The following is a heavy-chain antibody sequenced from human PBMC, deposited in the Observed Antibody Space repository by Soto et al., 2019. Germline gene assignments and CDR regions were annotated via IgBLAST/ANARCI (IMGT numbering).Heavy chain of an antibody. J-gene: IGHJ3*02. D-gene: IGHD1-26*01. CDR3: ARVVGATNAFDI. CDR2: INAGNGNT. V-gene: IGHV1-3*01. CDR1: GYTFTRYA. Sequence: ASVNVSCQASGYTFTRYAMHWVRQAPGQRLEWMGWINAGNGNTKYSQKFQGRVTITRDTSASTAYMELSSLRSEDTAVYYCARVVGATNAFDIWGQGTMVTVSS.